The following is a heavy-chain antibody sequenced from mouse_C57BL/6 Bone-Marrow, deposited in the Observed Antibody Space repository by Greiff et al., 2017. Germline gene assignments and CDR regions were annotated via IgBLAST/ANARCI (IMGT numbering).Heavy chain of an antibody. Sequence: VQLQQSGPELVKPGASVKISCKASGYAFSSSWMNWVKQRPGKGLEWIGRIYPGDGDTNYNGKFKGKATLTADKTSSTAYMQLSSLTSEDSAVYFCARPRFAYWGQGTLVTVSA. V-gene: IGHV1-82*01. J-gene: IGHJ3*01. CDR3: ARPRFAY. CDR2: IYPGDGDT. CDR1: GYAFSSSW.